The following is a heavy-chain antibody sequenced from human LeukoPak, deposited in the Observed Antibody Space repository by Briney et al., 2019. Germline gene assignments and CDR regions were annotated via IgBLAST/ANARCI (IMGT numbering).Heavy chain of an antibody. CDR2: ISYDGRNI. V-gene: IGHV3-30*18. D-gene: IGHD2-2*01. CDR1: GFTFNNYG. Sequence: GGSLRLSCAASGFTFNNYGMHWARQAPGKGLEWVAVISYDGRNIHYPDSVKGRFTISRDISTDTLWLQMDSLRTEDTAVYYCAKGPLRGTAAAIDYWGQGTLVTVSS. J-gene: IGHJ4*02. CDR3: AKGPLRGTAAAIDY.